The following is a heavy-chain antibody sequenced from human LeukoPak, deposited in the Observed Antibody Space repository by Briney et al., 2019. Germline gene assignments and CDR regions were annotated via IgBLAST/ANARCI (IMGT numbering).Heavy chain of an antibody. V-gene: IGHV3-48*03. CDR2: ITSSGSDI. J-gene: IGHJ6*03. CDR1: GFTFSSYE. Sequence: GGSLRLSRAGSGFTFSSYEMNWVRQAPGRGLEWVSFITSSGSDIYYADSVRGRFATSRDNAKDSLYLQMNSLRVEDTAVYYRVTGTYRSFYYYYMDVWGKGTTVTVSS. D-gene: IGHD1-26*01. CDR3: VTGTYRSFYYYYMDV.